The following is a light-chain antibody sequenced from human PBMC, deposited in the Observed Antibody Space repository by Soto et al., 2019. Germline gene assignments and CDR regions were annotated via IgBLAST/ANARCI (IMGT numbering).Light chain of an antibody. Sequence: DSQMTQSPSTLSASVGDRVTITCRASQSISEWLAWYQQKPGTAPQLLIYDISNLDIGVPSRFSGSGSGTEFTLSISRIQSDDFAAYYRQQYNTYSFGQGTKVEIK. CDR1: QSISEW. CDR3: QQYNTYS. J-gene: IGKJ1*01. CDR2: DIS. V-gene: IGKV1-5*01.